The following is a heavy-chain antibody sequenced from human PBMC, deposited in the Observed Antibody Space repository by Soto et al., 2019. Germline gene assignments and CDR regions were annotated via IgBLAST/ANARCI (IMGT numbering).Heavy chain of an antibody. Sequence: ASVKVSCKASGYTFTSYGLSWVRQAPGQGLEWMGWISVYNGNRNYAQKFQGRVTMTTDTSTSTAYMELRSLRSEDTAVYYCARDLEEGDYCGGDCYWTNFDYWG. CDR2: ISVYNGNR. CDR3: ARDLEEGDYCGGDCYWTNFDY. D-gene: IGHD2-21*02. J-gene: IGHJ4*01. V-gene: IGHV1-18*01. CDR1: GYTFTSYG.